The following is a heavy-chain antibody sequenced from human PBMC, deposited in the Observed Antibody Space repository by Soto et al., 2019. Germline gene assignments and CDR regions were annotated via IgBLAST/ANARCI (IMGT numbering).Heavy chain of an antibody. D-gene: IGHD2-21*02. V-gene: IGHV1-3*05. CDR2: INAGNGNT. Sequence: QVQLVQSGAEEKKPGASGKVSCKASGYTFTSYAMHWVRQAPGQRLEWMGWINAGNGNTKYSQKFQGRVTITRDTSASTAYMGLSSLRSEDTAVYYCARAWVVVTAPDYWGQGTLVTVSS. CDR3: ARAWVVVTAPDY. J-gene: IGHJ4*02. CDR1: GYTFTSYA.